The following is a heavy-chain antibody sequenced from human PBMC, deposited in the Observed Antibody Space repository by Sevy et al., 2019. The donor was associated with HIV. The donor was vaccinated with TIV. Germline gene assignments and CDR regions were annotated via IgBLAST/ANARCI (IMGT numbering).Heavy chain of an antibody. J-gene: IGHJ4*02. Sequence: QSQTLSLTCVVSGYSIISGYWWDWFRRPPGKGLEWIGAIHYTGTTQYTPSLNRRVTVSADTSKNQFSLRLSSMTAADTAVYYCASHDWGREDYWGQGTLVTVSS. CDR2: IHYTGTT. CDR3: ASHDWGREDY. V-gene: IGHV4-38-2*01. CDR1: GYSIISGYW. D-gene: IGHD7-27*01.